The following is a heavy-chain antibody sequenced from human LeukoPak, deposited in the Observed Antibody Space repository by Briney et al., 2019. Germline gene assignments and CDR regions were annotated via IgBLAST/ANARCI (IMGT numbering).Heavy chain of an antibody. CDR1: GASIRSYY. CDR2: IYYRGST. Sequence: SETLSLTCTVSGASIRSYYWGWIRQPPGRGLEWIGTIYYRGSTYYNPSLKSRVTISVDTSNNQFSLRLSSVTAADTAVYYCAILGTGSSWGQGTLVTVSS. D-gene: IGHD3-10*01. J-gene: IGHJ5*02. V-gene: IGHV4-39*01. CDR3: AILGTGSS.